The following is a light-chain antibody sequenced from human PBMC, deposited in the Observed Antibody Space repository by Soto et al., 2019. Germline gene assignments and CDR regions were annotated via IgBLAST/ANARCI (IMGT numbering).Light chain of an antibody. Sequence: DIVMTQSPDSLAVSLGERATINCKSSQSVLYSSNNKNYLAWYQQKPGQPPKLLIYWASSRQSGVPDRFSGSGSGTDFTLPISSLQAEDVAVYYCQQSYSTPFTFCGGTKVQIK. CDR3: QQSYSTPFT. CDR1: QSVLYSSNNKNY. J-gene: IGKJ4*01. CDR2: WAS. V-gene: IGKV4-1*01.